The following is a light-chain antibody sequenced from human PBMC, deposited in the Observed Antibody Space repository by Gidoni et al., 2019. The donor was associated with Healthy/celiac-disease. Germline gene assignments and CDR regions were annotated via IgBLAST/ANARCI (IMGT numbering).Light chain of an antibody. Sequence: EILMTPSPATLSVSPGERATLSCRASQSVSSNLTWYQQKPGQAPRLLIYGASTRATGIPARFSGSGSGTEFTLTISSLQSEDVAVYYCQQYKNWPPLTFGGGTKVEIK. CDR2: GAS. V-gene: IGKV3-15*01. CDR1: QSVSSN. CDR3: QQYKNWPPLT. J-gene: IGKJ4*01.